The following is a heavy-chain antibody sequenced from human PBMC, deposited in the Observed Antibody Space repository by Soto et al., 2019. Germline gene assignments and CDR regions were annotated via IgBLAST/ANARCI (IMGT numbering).Heavy chain of an antibody. V-gene: IGHV3-30*03. CDR2: ITDDGSNK. Sequence: GGSLRLSCAASGFTFSSYGMHWVRQAPGKGQEWVAFITDDGSNKYYADSVKGRFTISRDNSKNTLYLQMNSLRAEDTAVYYCVRVVCDCSGGSCGGVFDEWAQRTLVTVSS. D-gene: IGHD2-15*01. J-gene: IGHJ4*02. CDR1: GFTFSSYG. CDR3: VRVVCDCSGGSCGGVFDE.